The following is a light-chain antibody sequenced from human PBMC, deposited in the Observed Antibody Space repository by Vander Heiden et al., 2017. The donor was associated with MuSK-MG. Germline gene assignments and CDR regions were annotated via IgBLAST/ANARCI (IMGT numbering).Light chain of an antibody. V-gene: IGLV3-25*03. CDR2: KDS. CDR3: QSADSSGTYRGV. Sequence: VSPGQTARITCSGDALPKQYAYWYQQKPGQAPVLVIYKDSERPSGIPERFSGSSSGTTVTLTISGVQAEDEADYYCQSADSSGTYRGVFGGGTKLTVL. CDR1: ALPKQY. J-gene: IGLJ3*02.